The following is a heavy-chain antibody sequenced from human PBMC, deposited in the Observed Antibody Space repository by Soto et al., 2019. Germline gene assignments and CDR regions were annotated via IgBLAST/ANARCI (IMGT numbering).Heavy chain of an antibody. Sequence: PSETLSLTCTVSGGSISSGDYYWSWIRQPPGKGLEWIGYIYNSGSTYYNPSLKSRVTISVDTSKNQFSLKLSSVTAADTAVYYCARRGAYYDFWSGSGLQGMDVWGQGTTVTVSS. J-gene: IGHJ6*02. D-gene: IGHD3-3*01. CDR2: IYNSGST. V-gene: IGHV4-30-4*01. CDR1: GGSISSGDYY. CDR3: ARRGAYYDFWSGSGLQGMDV.